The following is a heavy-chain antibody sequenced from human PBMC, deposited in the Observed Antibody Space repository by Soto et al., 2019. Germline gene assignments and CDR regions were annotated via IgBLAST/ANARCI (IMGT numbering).Heavy chain of an antibody. Sequence: GASVKVSCKASGYTFTNYGINWVRQAPGQGLEWMGWINTYNGNTNYAQKLQGRVTMTTDTSTSTAYMELRTLRSDDTAVYYCARDLGGGTYFGYWGQGTLVTVSS. CDR2: INTYNGNT. CDR3: ARDLGGGTYFGY. D-gene: IGHD2-21*01. CDR1: GYTFTNYG. J-gene: IGHJ4*02. V-gene: IGHV1-18*01.